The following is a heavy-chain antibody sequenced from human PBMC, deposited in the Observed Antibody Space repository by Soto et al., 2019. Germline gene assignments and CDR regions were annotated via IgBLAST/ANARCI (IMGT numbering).Heavy chain of an antibody. J-gene: IGHJ4*02. Sequence: GGSLRLSCAASGFTFSNAWMSWVLQAPWKGLEWVGRIKSKTDGGTTDYAAPVKGRFTISRDDSKNTLYLQMNSLKTEDTAVYYCTTDTLAHYDYIWGSYRYGYWGQGTLVTV. CDR3: TTDTLAHYDYIWGSYRYGY. D-gene: IGHD3-16*02. V-gene: IGHV3-15*01. CDR2: IKSKTDGGTT. CDR1: GFTFSNAW.